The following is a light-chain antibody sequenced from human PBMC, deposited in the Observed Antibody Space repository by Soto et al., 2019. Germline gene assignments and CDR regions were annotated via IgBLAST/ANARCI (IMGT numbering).Light chain of an antibody. J-gene: IGKJ4*02. V-gene: IGKV3-15*01. CDR1: QSVSSN. CDR2: GAS. CDR3: QQYNNWPPDRT. Sequence: EIVMTQSPATLSVSPGERATLSCRASQSVSSNLAWYQQKPGQAPRLLIYGASTRATGIPARYSDNGSGTEFTLTISSLQSEYFAIYFCQQYNNWPPDRTFGEGTKVEIK.